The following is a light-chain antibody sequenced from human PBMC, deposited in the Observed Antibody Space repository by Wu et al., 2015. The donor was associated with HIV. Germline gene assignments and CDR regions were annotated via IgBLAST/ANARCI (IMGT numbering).Light chain of an antibody. J-gene: IGKJ4*01. CDR3: QQSYSAPCT. Sequence: QMTQSPSSLSASVGDRVTITCRASQTITNNLNWYQQKPGRAPKLLIYAASTLQSGVPSRFSGSGSGTDFTLTITSLQPEDFATYYCQQSYSAPCTFGGGTKVGDQT. V-gene: IGKV1-39*01. CDR1: QTITNN. CDR2: AAS.